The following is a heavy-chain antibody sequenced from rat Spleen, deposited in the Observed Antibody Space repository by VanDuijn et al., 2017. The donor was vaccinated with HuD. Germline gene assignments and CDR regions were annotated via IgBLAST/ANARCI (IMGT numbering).Heavy chain of an antibody. CDR3: TRGTYFRH. D-gene: IGHD4-6*01. J-gene: IGHJ2*01. Sequence: EVQLVESGGDLVQPGGSLKLSCAASGFTFRNYGMAWVRQAPTKGLEWVASISYDGTATYYRDSVKGRFTLSRDTAQNTLYLQMNSPTSEDTATYYCTRGTYFRHWGQGVMVTVSS. CDR2: ISYDGTAT. CDR1: GFTFRNYG. V-gene: IGHV5-29*01.